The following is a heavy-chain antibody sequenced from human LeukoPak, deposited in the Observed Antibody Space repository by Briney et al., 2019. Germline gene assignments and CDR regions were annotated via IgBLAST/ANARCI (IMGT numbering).Heavy chain of an antibody. V-gene: IGHV1-8*01. J-gene: IGHJ4*02. D-gene: IGHD2-2*02. Sequence: ASVKVSCKASGYTFTSYDVNWFRQATGQGLGWMGWMNPNSGNTGYAQKFQGRVSLTRDTSISTAYMELSSLRSEDTAVYYCARHRWYCSSSSCYTPFDYWGQGTLVTVSP. CDR3: ARHRWYCSSSSCYTPFDY. CDR1: GYTFTSYD. CDR2: MNPNSGNT.